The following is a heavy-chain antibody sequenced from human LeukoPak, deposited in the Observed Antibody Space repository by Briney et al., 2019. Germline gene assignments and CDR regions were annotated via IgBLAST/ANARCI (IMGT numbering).Heavy chain of an antibody. CDR3: AKDWAPYCGGDCYFNY. Sequence: GGSLRLSCAASGFIFNNYGMHWVRQAAGKGLEWVAVISYDGSNKNYADSVKGRFTISRDSSKNTVYLQMNSLRVEDTAMYYCAKDWAPYCGGDCYFNYWGQGTLVTVSS. J-gene: IGHJ4*02. CDR1: GFIFNNYG. CDR2: ISYDGSNK. V-gene: IGHV3-30*18. D-gene: IGHD2-21*02.